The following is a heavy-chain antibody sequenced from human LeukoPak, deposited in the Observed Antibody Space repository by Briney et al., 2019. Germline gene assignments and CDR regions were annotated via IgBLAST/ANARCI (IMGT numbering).Heavy chain of an antibody. CDR3: ARRMAESYYDSSGYPSLGY. V-gene: IGHV1-2*02. Sequence: GASVKVSCKASGYTFIGYYMHWVRQAPGQGLEWMGWINPDSGGTNYAQQFQGRVTMTRDTSISTAYMDLSRLTSGDTGVYYCARRMAESYYDSSGYPSLGYWGQGTLVTVSS. D-gene: IGHD3-22*01. J-gene: IGHJ4*02. CDR2: INPDSGGT. CDR1: GYTFIGYY.